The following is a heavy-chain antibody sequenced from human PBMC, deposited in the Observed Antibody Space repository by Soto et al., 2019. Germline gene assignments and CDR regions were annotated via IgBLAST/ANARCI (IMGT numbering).Heavy chain of an antibody. CDR2: IFWNDEK. CDR3: ARVPGYYDSSGFIGFDS. D-gene: IGHD3-22*01. J-gene: IGHJ4*02. Sequence: SGPTLVNPTQTLTLTCTFSGFSLSTSGVGVGWIRQPPGKALEWLGFIFWNDEKRYSPSLKSGLTITKDTSKNQVVLTMANMDPVDTATYYCARVPGYYDSSGFIGFDSWGQGTLVTVSS. CDR1: GFSLSTSGVG. V-gene: IGHV2-5*01.